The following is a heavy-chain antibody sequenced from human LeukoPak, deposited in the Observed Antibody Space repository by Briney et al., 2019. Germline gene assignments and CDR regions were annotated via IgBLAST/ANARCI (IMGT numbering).Heavy chain of an antibody. CDR2: IYYSGST. D-gene: IGHD5-12*01. V-gene: IGHV4-59*01. Sequence: PSETLSLTCAVYGGSFSGDFWSWIRQPPGKGLEWIGYIYYSGSTNYNPSLKSRVTISVDTSKNQFSLKLSSVTAADTAVYYCARASGGYALYYWGQGTLVTVSS. J-gene: IGHJ4*02. CDR1: GGSFSGDF. CDR3: ARASGGYALYY.